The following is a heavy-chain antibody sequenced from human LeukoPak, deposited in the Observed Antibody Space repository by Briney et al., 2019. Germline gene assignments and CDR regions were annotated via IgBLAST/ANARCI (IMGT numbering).Heavy chain of an antibody. CDR1: GYTCTGYY. CDR2: INPNSGGT. V-gene: IGHV1-2*04. J-gene: IGHJ4*02. CDR3: ARGGPYYYDSSGYTYYFDY. Sequence: GASVKVSCKASGYTCTGYYRHWVRQAPRQGLGWMGWINPNSGGTNYAQKFQGWVTMTRDTSISTAYMELSRLRSDDTAVYYCARGGPYYYDSSGYTYYFDYWGQGTLVTVSS. D-gene: IGHD3-22*01.